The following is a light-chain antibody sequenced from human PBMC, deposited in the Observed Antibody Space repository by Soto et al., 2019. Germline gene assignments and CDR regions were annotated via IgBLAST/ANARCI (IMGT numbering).Light chain of an antibody. Sequence: VMTQSPDTLSVSPGERATLSCRASETVRSNLAWYQQKPGQAPRLLIYGASSRATGIPDRFSGSGSGTDFTLIINRLEPEDFAMYYCQQYGSSPPITFGQGTRLEIK. J-gene: IGKJ5*01. CDR3: QQYGSSPPIT. V-gene: IGKV3-20*01. CDR2: GAS. CDR1: ETVRSN.